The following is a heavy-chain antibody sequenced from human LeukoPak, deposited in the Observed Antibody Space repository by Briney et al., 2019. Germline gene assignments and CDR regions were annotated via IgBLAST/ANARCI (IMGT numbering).Heavy chain of an antibody. CDR2: ISYDGSNK. V-gene: IGHV3-30-3*01. Sequence: GGSLRLSCAASGFTVSSYAMHWVRQAPGKGLEWVAVISYDGSNKYYADSVKGRFTISRDNSKNTLYPQMNSLRAEDTAVYYCARDGVSHFDYWGQGTLVTVSS. J-gene: IGHJ4*02. CDR3: ARDGVSHFDY. CDR1: GFTVSSYA. D-gene: IGHD3-10*01.